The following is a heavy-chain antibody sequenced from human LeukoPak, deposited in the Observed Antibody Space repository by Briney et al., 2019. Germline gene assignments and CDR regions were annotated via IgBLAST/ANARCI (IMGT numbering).Heavy chain of an antibody. V-gene: IGHV1-2*02. CDR2: INPNSGGT. J-gene: IGHJ5*02. CDR3: ARRGWIGVAGSAVGWFDP. Sequence: ASVKVSCKASGYTFTGYYMHWVRQAPGQGPEWMGWINPNSGGTNYAQKFQGRVTMTRDTSISTAYMELSRPRSDDTAVYYCARRGWIGVAGSAVGWFDPWGQGTLVTVSS. D-gene: IGHD6-19*01. CDR1: GYTFTGYY.